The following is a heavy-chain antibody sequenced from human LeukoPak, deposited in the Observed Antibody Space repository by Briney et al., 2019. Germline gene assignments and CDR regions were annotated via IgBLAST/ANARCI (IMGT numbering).Heavy chain of an antibody. CDR3: AKDRHASSYYFDY. CDR1: GFTFNNYG. D-gene: IGHD2-2*01. CDR2: RWYDGSNK. Sequence: GGSLRLSCAASGFTFNNYGMHWVRPAPGKGLEWVVLRWYDGSNKYYADSVKGRFTISRDNSKNTLYLQMNSLRAEDMAVYYCAKDRHASSYYFDYWGQGTLVTVSS. J-gene: IGHJ4*02. V-gene: IGHV3-33*06.